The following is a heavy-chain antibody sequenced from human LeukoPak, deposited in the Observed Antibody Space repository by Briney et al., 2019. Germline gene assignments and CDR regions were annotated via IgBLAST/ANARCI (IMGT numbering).Heavy chain of an antibody. V-gene: IGHV1-8*01. J-gene: IGHJ4*02. CDR2: MNPNSGNT. Sequence: ASVKVSCTASGYTFTSYDINWVRQATGQGLEWMGWMNPNSGNTGYAQKFQGRVTMTRNTSISTAYMELSSLRSEDTAVYYCARGRVVRGVITKRRPDYWGQGTLVTVSS. D-gene: IGHD3-10*01. CDR1: GYTFTSYD. CDR3: ARGRVVRGVITKRRPDY.